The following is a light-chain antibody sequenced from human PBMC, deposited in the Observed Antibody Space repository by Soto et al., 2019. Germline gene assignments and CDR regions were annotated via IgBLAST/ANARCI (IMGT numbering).Light chain of an antibody. CDR3: QQYNNWPPVT. CDR2: GAS. J-gene: IGKJ3*01. CDR1: QSVSSN. V-gene: IGKV3-15*01. Sequence: EIVMTQSPATLSVSPGERATLSCRASQSVSSNLAWYQQKPGQAPRLLIYGASTRATGIPARFSGSESGTEFTLTISSLQSEDFAVYYWQQYNNWPPVTCAPGTKVDIK.